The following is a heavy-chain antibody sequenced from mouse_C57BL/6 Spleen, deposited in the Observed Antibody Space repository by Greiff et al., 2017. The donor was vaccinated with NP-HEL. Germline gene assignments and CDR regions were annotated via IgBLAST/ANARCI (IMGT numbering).Heavy chain of an antibody. CDR2: IYPGDGDT. J-gene: IGHJ3*01. V-gene: IGHV1-80*01. Sequence: VKLMESGAELVKPGASVKISCKASGYAFSSYWMNWVKQRPGKGLEWIGQIYPGDGDTNYNGKFKGKATLTADKSSSTAYMQLSSLTSEDSAVYFCARRGNYGFAYWGQGTLVTVSA. D-gene: IGHD1-1*01. CDR1: GYAFSSYW. CDR3: ARRGNYGFAY.